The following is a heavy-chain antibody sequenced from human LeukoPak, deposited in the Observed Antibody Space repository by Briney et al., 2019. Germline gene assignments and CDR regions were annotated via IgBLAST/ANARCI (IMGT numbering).Heavy chain of an antibody. V-gene: IGHV3-30*02. CDR1: GFTFSSYG. J-gene: IGHJ4*02. CDR2: IRYDGSDK. Sequence: GGSLRLSCAASGFTFSSYGMHWVRQAPGKGLEWVAFIRYDGSDKYYADSVKGRFTISRDDSKNMLYLQMNSLRAEDTAVYYCARESQSYDSSGSTFDYWGQGTLVTASS. CDR3: ARESQSYDSSGSTFDY. D-gene: IGHD3-22*01.